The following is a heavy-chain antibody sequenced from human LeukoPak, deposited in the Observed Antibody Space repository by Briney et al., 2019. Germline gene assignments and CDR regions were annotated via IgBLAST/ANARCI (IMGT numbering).Heavy chain of an antibody. CDR3: ARDPIRERDDY. D-gene: IGHD3-16*01. J-gene: IGHJ4*02. CDR1: GGSFSGYY. Sequence: SXTLSLTCAVYGGSFSGYYWSWIRQPPGKGLEWIGEINHSGSTNYNPSLKSRVTISVDTSKKQFSLRLTSVTAADTAVYYCARDPIRERDDYWGQGTLVTVSX. V-gene: IGHV4-34*01. CDR2: INHSGST.